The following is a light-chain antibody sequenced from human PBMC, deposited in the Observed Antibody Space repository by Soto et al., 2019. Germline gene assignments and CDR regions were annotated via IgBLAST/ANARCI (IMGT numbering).Light chain of an antibody. J-gene: IGKJ5*01. CDR2: GAS. V-gene: IGKV3-20*01. CDR3: QKYKKCPLT. CDR1: QNIRSDY. Sequence: EIVLTQSPGTLSLSPGDRATLSCRASQNIRSDYLAWYQQKPGQSPTLLIYGASGRATGIPDRFSGSGSGTDFTLTINRLEPEDSALYSCQKYKKCPLTVGQGTRRESK.